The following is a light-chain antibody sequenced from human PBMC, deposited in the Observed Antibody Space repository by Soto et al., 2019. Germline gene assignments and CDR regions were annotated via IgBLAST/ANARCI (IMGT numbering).Light chain of an antibody. CDR1: RSISNW. CDR3: QQYHRYPYS. CDR2: RAS. V-gene: IGKV1-5*03. J-gene: IGKJ2*01. Sequence: DIQMSQSPSTLSPSVGDRVTISCRASRSISNWLAWYQQKPGEAPELLIYRASNLQSGVPSRFSGSGSGTEFTLTISSLQTDDFATYYCQQYHRYPYSFGPGTKLEI.